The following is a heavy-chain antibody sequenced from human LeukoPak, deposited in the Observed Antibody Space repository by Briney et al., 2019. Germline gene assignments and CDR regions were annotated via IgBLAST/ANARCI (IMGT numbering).Heavy chain of an antibody. Sequence: PGGSLRLSCAASGFTFSSYAMSWVRQAPGKGLKWVSAISGSGGSTYYADSVKGRFTISRDNSKNTLYLQMNSLRAEDTAVYYCAKDRHWYSSGWYGTTTGNYFDYWGQGTLVTVSS. CDR3: AKDRHWYSSGWYGTTTGNYFDY. CDR2: ISGSGGST. V-gene: IGHV3-23*01. D-gene: IGHD6-19*01. CDR1: GFTFSSYA. J-gene: IGHJ4*02.